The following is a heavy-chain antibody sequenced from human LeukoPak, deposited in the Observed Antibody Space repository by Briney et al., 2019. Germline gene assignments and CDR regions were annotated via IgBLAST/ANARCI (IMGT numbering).Heavy chain of an antibody. D-gene: IGHD2-2*01. J-gene: IGHJ4*02. CDR2: IRYDENVK. Sequence: GGSLRLSCAASGFTFNSYGMHWVRQAPGKGLEWVAFIRYDENVKNYAESVKGRFTESRDNSRNTLYLQRNSLRAEDTAVYFWAKGSRSVEIPAGPFDYWGQGTLVTVSS. CDR1: GFTFNSYG. V-gene: IGHV3-30*02. CDR3: AKGSRSVEIPAGPFDY.